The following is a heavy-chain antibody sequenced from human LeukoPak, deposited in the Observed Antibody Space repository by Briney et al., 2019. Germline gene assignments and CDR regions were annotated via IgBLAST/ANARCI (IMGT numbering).Heavy chain of an antibody. CDR2: ISYDGSNK. D-gene: IGHD1-26*01. V-gene: IGHV3-30-3*01. CDR1: GFTFSSYA. CDR3: ASEIAWEPIDY. Sequence: GGSLRLSCAASGFTFSSYAMHWVRQAPGKGLEWVAVISYDGSNKHYADSVKGRFTISRDNSKNTLYLQMNSLRAEDTAVYYCASEIAWEPIDYWGQGTLVTVSS. J-gene: IGHJ4*02.